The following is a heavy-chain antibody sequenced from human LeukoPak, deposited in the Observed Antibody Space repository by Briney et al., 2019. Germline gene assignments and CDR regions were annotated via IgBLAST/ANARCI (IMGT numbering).Heavy chain of an antibody. CDR1: GGSISSYY. Sequence: SETLSLTCAVSGGSISSYYWSWIRQPPGKGLEWIGYIYYSGSTNYNPSLKSRVTISVDTSKNQFSLKLSSVTAADTAVYYCARGAREYYYGSGSYGYYYYMDVWGKGTTVTISS. J-gene: IGHJ6*03. D-gene: IGHD3-10*01. CDR3: ARGAREYYYGSGSYGYYYYMDV. V-gene: IGHV4-59*01. CDR2: IYYSGST.